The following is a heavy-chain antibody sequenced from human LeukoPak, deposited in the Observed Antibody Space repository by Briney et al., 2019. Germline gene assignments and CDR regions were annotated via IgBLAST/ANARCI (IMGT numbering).Heavy chain of an antibody. D-gene: IGHD6-6*01. Sequence: SETLSLTCTVSGGSINSGTYYWSWIRQPAGKGLEWIGRMYTSGSTNYNPSLESRVTISVDTSKNQFSLKLSSVTAADTAVYYCARGEKGSSSGSINYWGQGTLVSVSS. J-gene: IGHJ4*02. CDR3: ARGEKGSSSGSINY. CDR1: GGSINSGTYY. V-gene: IGHV4-61*02. CDR2: MYTSGST.